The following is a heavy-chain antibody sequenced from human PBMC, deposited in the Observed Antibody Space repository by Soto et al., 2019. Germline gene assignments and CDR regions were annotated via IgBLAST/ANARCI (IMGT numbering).Heavy chain of an antibody. J-gene: IGHJ4*02. CDR3: AKGGRAYCGGDCRYYFDY. V-gene: IGHV3-30*18. CDR1: RFTFSGYG. D-gene: IGHD2-21*02. Sequence: LRLSCAASRFTFSGYGMHWVRQAPGKGLEWVAVISYDGSNKFYADSVKGRFTISRDNSKNTLYLQMNSLRAEDTAVYYCAKGGRAYCGGDCRYYFDYWGQGTLVTVSS. CDR2: ISYDGSNK.